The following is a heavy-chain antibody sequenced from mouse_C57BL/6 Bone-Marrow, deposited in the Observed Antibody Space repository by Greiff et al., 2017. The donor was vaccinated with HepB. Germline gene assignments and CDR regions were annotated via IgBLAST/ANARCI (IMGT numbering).Heavy chain of an antibody. CDR3: AISVTGTYAMDY. V-gene: IGHV5-12*01. CDR1: GFTFSDYY. D-gene: IGHD4-1*01. CDR2: ISNGGGST. J-gene: IGHJ4*01. Sequence: EVQLQESGGGLVQPGGSLKLSCAASGFTFSDYYMYWVRQTPEKRLEWVAYISNGGGSTYYPDTVKGRFTISRDNAKNTLYLQMSRLKSEDTAMYYCAISVTGTYAMDYWGQGTSVTVSS.